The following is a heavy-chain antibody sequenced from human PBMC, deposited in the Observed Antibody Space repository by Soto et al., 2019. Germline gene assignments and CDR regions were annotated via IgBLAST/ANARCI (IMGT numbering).Heavy chain of an antibody. CDR2: INHSGST. Sequence: PSETLSLTCAVYGGSFSCYYWSWIRQPPGKGLEWIGEINHSGSTNYNPSLKSRINISADPFKNQVSLTLTSVTAADTAVYYCARQGSYWGQGALVTVSS. V-gene: IGHV4-34*01. CDR1: GGSFSCYY. J-gene: IGHJ4*02. CDR3: ARQGSY.